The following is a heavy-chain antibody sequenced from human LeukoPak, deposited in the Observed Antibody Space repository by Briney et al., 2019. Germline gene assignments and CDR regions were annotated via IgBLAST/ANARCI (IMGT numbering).Heavy chain of an antibody. CDR1: GYSISSGYY. Sequence: SETLSLTCTVSGYSISSGYYWGWIRQPPGKGLEWIGSIYHSGSTYYNPSLKSRVTISVDTSKNQFSLKLSSVTAADTAVYYCARVVQYYYGSGSAYFDYWGQGTLVTVSS. CDR2: IYHSGST. J-gene: IGHJ4*02. CDR3: ARVVQYYYGSGSAYFDY. D-gene: IGHD3-10*01. V-gene: IGHV4-38-2*02.